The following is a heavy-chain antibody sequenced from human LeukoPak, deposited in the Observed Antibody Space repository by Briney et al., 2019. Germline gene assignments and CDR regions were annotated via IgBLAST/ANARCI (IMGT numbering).Heavy chain of an antibody. CDR1: GGSIRSSYYY. J-gene: IGHJ4*02. Sequence: PSETLSLTCTVSGGSIRSSYYYWGWLRQPPGKGVEWIGSIYDSGCTYYNPSFKSRVTISVDTSKNQFSLKLNSLTAADTAVYYCAIHYWHWGQGGLVTVSS. CDR2: IYDSGCT. D-gene: IGHD2-15*01. V-gene: IGHV4-39*01. CDR3: AIHYWH.